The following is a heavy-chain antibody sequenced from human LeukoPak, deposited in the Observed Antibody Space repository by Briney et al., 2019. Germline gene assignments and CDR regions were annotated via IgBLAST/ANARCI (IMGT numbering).Heavy chain of an antibody. J-gene: IGHJ6*02. CDR1: GFTFSRYA. V-gene: IGHV3-30*04. Sequence: PVGSLRLSCAASGFTFSRYAMHWVRQAPGKGLEWGAVISYDGSNKYYADSVKGRFTISRDNSKNTLYLQMNSLRAEDTAVYYCARGRMATIDYYYGMDVWGQGTTVTVSS. CDR3: ARGRMATIDYYYGMDV. CDR2: ISYDGSNK. D-gene: IGHD5-24*01.